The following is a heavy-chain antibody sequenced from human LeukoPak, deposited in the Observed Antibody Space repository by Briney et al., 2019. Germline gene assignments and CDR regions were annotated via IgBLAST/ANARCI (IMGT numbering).Heavy chain of an antibody. CDR3: ARLNYYDSSGYYPYWFDP. V-gene: IGHV4-39*01. CDR1: GGSISSSSYY. Sequence: PSETLSLTCTVSGGSISSSSYYWGWIRQPPGKGLEWIVSIYYSGSTYYNPSLKSRVTISVDTSKNQFSLKLSSVTAADTAVYYWARLNYYDSSGYYPYWFDPWGQGTLVTVSS. CDR2: IYYSGST. J-gene: IGHJ5*02. D-gene: IGHD3-22*01.